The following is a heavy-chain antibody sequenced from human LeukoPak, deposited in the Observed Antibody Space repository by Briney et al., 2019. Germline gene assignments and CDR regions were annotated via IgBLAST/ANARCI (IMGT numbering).Heavy chain of an antibody. CDR3: AREGGDFDSSGQTFQH. D-gene: IGHD3-22*01. J-gene: IGHJ1*01. V-gene: IGHV3-30-3*01. CDR1: GFTFSSYA. Sequence: GGSLRLSCAASGFTFSSYAMHWVRQAPGKGLEWVALISYDGSDKYYADSVKGRFTTSRDNSKNTLYLQMNSLRAEDTAVYYCAREGGDFDSSGQTFQHWGQGTLVTVSS. CDR2: ISYDGSDK.